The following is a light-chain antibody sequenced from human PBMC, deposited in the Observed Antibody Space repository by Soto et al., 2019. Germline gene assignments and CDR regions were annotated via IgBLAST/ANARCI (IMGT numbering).Light chain of an antibody. V-gene: IGKV1-12*01. Sequence: DMQMTQSPSTLSASVGDRVTITCRASQDINSRLAWVQQQPGRPPKYVIQAATMLQSGFPSRFAGSGSGRDFTLTIHTLQPEDYYCLQVANFPRTFGQGTKVDIK. CDR1: QDINSR. CDR3: LQVANFPRT. CDR2: AAT. J-gene: IGKJ1*01.